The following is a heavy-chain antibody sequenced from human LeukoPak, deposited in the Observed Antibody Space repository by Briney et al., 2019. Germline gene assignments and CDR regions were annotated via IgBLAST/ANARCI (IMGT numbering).Heavy chain of an antibody. CDR1: GGSISSSSYY. Sequence: SETLSLTCTVSGGSISSSSYYWGWIRQPPGKGLEWIGSIYYSGSTNYNPSLKSRVTISVDTSKNQFSLKLSSVTAADTAVYYCARDYDSSLDYWGQGTLVTVSS. J-gene: IGHJ4*02. V-gene: IGHV4-39*07. CDR3: ARDYDSSLDY. D-gene: IGHD3-22*01. CDR2: IYYSGST.